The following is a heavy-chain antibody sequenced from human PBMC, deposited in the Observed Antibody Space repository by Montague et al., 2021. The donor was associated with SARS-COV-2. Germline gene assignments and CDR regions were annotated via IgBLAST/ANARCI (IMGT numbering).Heavy chain of an antibody. V-gene: IGHV4-39*01. CDR1: GGTGSSGSYY. J-gene: IGHJ4*01. CDR3: ANFYSGSYNY. D-gene: IGHD1-26*01. CDR2: IYHTGST. Sequence: SETLSLTCTVSGGTGSSGSYYWGWIRQSPGKGLEWIGSIYHTGSTYYDPSLESRVTMSVDNSKNQFSLMLTSVTAADTAVYYCANFYSGSYNYWGHGSLVTVSS.